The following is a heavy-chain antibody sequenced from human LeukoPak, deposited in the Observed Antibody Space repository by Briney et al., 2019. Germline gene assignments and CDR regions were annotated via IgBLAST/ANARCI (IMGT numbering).Heavy chain of an antibody. D-gene: IGHD6-13*01. CDR1: GFTFSSYS. Sequence: PGGSLRLSCAASGFTFSSYSKNWVRQAPGKGLEWVSYISSSSDAIYYADSVKGRFTISRDNAKNTLYLQMNSLRAEDTAVYYCARDGGYTSLDYWGQGTLVTVSS. CDR3: ARDGGYTSLDY. J-gene: IGHJ4*02. V-gene: IGHV3-48*04. CDR2: ISSSSDAI.